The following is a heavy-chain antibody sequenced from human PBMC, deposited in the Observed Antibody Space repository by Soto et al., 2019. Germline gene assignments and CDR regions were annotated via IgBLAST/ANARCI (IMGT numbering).Heavy chain of an antibody. V-gene: IGHV3-21*01. CDR1: GFTFSSDS. D-gene: IGHD6-19*01. CDR3: ARVAVSAFDI. J-gene: IGHJ3*02. Sequence: EVQLVESGGGLVKPGGSLRLSCAASGFTFSSDSMNWVRQAPGKGLEGVSSISSSSSYIYSAFSVKGRFTISRDNAKNSLYLQMNSLRAEDTAVYYCARVAVSAFDIWGQGTMVTVSS. CDR2: ISSSSSYI.